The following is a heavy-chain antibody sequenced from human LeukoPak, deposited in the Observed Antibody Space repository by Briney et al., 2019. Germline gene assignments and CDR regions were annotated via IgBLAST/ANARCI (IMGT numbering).Heavy chain of an antibody. CDR2: ISYDGSNK. V-gene: IGHV3-30*03. J-gene: IGHJ3*02. CDR3: ARDLCSGGSCVLDAFDI. Sequence: GGSLRLSCAASGFTFSSYGMHWVRQAPGKGLEWVAVISYDGSNKYYADSVKGRFTISRDNSKNTLYLQMNSLRAEDTAVYYCARDLCSGGSCVLDAFDIRGQGTMVTVSS. D-gene: IGHD2-15*01. CDR1: GFTFSSYG.